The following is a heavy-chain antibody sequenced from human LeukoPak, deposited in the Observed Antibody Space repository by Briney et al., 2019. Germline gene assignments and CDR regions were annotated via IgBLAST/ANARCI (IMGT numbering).Heavy chain of an antibody. CDR1: GFTFSSYA. CDR3: ARDRRSGWYDLSYFDY. V-gene: IGHV3-23*01. Sequence: GGSLRLSCAASGFTFSSYAMSWVRQAPGKGLEWVSAISGSGGSTYYADSVKGRFTISRDNSKNTLYLQMNSLRAEDTAVYYCARDRRSGWYDLSYFDYWGQGTLVTVSS. J-gene: IGHJ4*02. D-gene: IGHD6-19*01. CDR2: ISGSGGST.